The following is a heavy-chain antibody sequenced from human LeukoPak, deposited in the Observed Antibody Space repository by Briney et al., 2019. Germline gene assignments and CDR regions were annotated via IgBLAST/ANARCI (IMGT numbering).Heavy chain of an antibody. D-gene: IGHD3-9*01. Sequence: GGSLRLSCAASGFTFSSYSMNWVRQAPGKGLEWVSYISSSSSTIYYADSVKGRFTISRDNSKNTLYLQMNSLRAEDTAVYYCAKGEYFDWLLLVGYWGQGTLVTVSS. V-gene: IGHV3-48*01. CDR3: AKGEYFDWLLLVGY. J-gene: IGHJ4*02. CDR2: ISSSSSTI. CDR1: GFTFSSYS.